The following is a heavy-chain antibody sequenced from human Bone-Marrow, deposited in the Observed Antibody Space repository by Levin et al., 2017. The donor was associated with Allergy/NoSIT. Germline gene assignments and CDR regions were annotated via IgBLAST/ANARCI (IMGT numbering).Heavy chain of an antibody. J-gene: IGHJ3*02. CDR2: ISHEGDNK. V-gene: IGHV3-30*18. Sequence: HPGGSLRLSCVASGFRFRTYGMQWVRQAPGKGLEWVALISHEGDNKNYAESVQGRFTVSRDNSKSTLYLQMDGLRTEDTAMYYCANTFYYDTEGFLYDKFEMWGQGTMVTVTS. CDR1: GFRFRTYG. D-gene: IGHD3-16*01. CDR3: ANTFYYDTEGFLYDKFEM.